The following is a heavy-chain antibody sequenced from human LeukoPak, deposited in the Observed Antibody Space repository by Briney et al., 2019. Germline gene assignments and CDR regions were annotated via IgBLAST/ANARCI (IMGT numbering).Heavy chain of an antibody. V-gene: IGHV3-74*01. CDR1: GFVFSAYW. D-gene: IGHD4/OR15-4a*01. CDR3: ARGGYADYPFDY. J-gene: IGHJ4*02. Sequence: GGSLRLSCAASGFVFSAYWMHWVRQVPGKGLVWVARINTDGSNTDYADSVRGPFTISRDNAQNTLYLQMNSLRVEDMAVYYCARGGYADYPFDYWGQGTLVTVSS. CDR2: INTDGSNT.